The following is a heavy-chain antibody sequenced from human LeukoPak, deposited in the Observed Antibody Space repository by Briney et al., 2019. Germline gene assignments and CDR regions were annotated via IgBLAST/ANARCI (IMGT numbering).Heavy chain of an antibody. Sequence: ASVKVSCKVSGGTFSSYAISWVRQAPGQGLEWMGGIIPIFGTANYAQKFQGRVTITTDESTSTAYMELSSLRSEDTAVYYCARGRPDLYYFDYWGQGTLVTVSS. J-gene: IGHJ4*02. V-gene: IGHV1-69*05. CDR1: GGTFSSYA. CDR2: IIPIFGTA. CDR3: ARGRPDLYYFDY.